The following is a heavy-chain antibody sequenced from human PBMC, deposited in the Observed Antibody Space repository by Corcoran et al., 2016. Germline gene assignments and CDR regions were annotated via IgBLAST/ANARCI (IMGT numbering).Heavy chain of an antibody. CDR2: IYHSGRT. CDR1: GYSISSGYY. D-gene: IGHD6-19*01. V-gene: IGHV4-38-2*02. Sequence: QVQLQESGPGLVKPSETLSLTCTVSGYSISSGYYWGWIRQPPGKGLEWLGSIYHSGRTYYNPSLKSRVTISVDTSKNQFSLKLSSVTAADTAVYYCARGTVAGPNWFDPWGQGTLVTVSS. CDR3: ARGTVAGPNWFDP. J-gene: IGHJ5*02.